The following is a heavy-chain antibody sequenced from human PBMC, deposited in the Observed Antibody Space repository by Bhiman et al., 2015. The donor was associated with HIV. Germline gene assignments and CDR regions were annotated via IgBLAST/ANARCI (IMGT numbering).Heavy chain of an antibody. Sequence: EVQLVESGGGLVQPGGSLRLSCAASGFPFSTFWMTWVRQAPGKGLEWVANINQDGSEKYYVDSVKGRFTISRDNTKNSLYLQMNTLRAEDTALYYCAREAVAGSVYFNYWGQGNVVTVSS. CDR3: AREAVAGSVYFNY. J-gene: IGHJ4*02. V-gene: IGHV3-7*01. D-gene: IGHD6-19*01. CDR1: GFPFSTFW. CDR2: INQDGSEK.